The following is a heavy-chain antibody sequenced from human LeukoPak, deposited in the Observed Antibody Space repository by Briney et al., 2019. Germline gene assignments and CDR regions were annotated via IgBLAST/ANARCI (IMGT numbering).Heavy chain of an antibody. CDR1: GFTSSSYW. CDR2: IKQDGSEK. D-gene: IGHD6-19*01. Sequence: PGGSPRLSCAASGFTSSSYWMSWVRQAPGKGLEWVANIKQDGSEKYYVDSVKGRFTISRDNAKNSLHLQMNSLRAEDTAVYYCARDRGSSGWYEFDYWGQGTLVTVSS. V-gene: IGHV3-7*01. J-gene: IGHJ4*02. CDR3: ARDRGSSGWYEFDY.